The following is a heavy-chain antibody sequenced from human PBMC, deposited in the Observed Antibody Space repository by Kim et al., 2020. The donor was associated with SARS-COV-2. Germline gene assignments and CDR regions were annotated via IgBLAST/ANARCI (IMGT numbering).Heavy chain of an antibody. D-gene: IGHD6-13*01. V-gene: IGHV4-39*01. CDR3: ATGYSSSWQLYYYYYGMDV. CDR1: GGSISSSSYY. CDR2: IYYSGST. J-gene: IGHJ6*01. Sequence: SETLSLTCTVSGGSISSSSYYWGWIRQPPGKGLEWIGSIYYSGSTYYNPSLKSRVTIPVDTSKNQFSLKLSAVTAADTAVYYCATGYSSSWQLYYYYYGMDVCGQGTTVIVSS.